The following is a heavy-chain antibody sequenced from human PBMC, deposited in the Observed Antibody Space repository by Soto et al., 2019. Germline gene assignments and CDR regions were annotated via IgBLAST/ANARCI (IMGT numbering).Heavy chain of an antibody. V-gene: IGHV3-66*01. J-gene: IGHJ4*02. CDR1: GFTVSSNY. D-gene: IGHD6-19*01. CDR3: AGGLSGVAGTDFDY. Sequence: EVQLVESGGGLVQPGGSLRLSCAASGFTVSSNYMSWVRQAPGKGLEWVSVIYRGGGTYYADSVKGRFTISRDKSKNTLYLQMSSLRAEDTAVYSCAGGLSGVAGTDFDYWGQGTLVTVSS. CDR2: IYRGGGT.